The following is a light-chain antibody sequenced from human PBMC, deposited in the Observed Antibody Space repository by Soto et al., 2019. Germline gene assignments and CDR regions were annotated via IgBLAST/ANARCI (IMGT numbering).Light chain of an antibody. Sequence: QSALTQPASVSGSPGQSINVSCTGTSSDVGGSDHVNWYQQHPGNAPKLMIFDVSNRPSGVSTRFSGSKSGNASSLTISGLQAEDDADYYCNSDTSLSTYVFGTGTKLTVL. CDR3: NSDTSLSTYV. CDR2: DVS. CDR1: SSDVGGSDH. V-gene: IGLV2-14*03. J-gene: IGLJ1*01.